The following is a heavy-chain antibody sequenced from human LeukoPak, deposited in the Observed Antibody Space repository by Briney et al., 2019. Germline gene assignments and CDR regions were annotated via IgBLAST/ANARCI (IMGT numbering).Heavy chain of an antibody. J-gene: IGHJ4*02. Sequence: PGGSLRLSCAASGFTFSSYAMSWVRQAPGKGLEWVSAISGSGGSTYYADSVKGRFTISRDNSKNTLYLLMNSLRAEDTAVYYCAKDTGGYPYYFDYWGQGTLVTVSS. CDR1: GFTFSSYA. CDR3: AKDTGGYPYYFDY. V-gene: IGHV3-23*01. D-gene: IGHD3-10*01. CDR2: ISGSGGST.